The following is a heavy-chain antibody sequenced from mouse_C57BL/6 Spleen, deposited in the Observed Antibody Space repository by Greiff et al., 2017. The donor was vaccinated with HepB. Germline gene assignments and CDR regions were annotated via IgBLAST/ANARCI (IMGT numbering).Heavy chain of an antibody. D-gene: IGHD1-1*01. CDR1: GYTFTSYW. V-gene: IGHV1-64*01. Sequence: QVQLQQPGAELVKPGASVKLSCKASGYTFTSYWMHWVKQRPGQGLEWIGMINPNSGSTNYNEKFKSKATLTVDKSSSTAYMQLSSLTSEDSAVYYCARRLYYGSSLYAMDYWGQGTSVTVSS. J-gene: IGHJ4*01. CDR3: ARRLYYGSSLYAMDY. CDR2: INPNSGST.